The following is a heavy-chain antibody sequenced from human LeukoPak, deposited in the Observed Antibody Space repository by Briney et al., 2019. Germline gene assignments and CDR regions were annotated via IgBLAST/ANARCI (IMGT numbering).Heavy chain of an antibody. CDR1: GFTFSSYA. Sequence: GGSLRLSCAASGFTFSSYAMSWVRQAPGKGVEWVSAISGSGGSTYSADSVKGRFTISRDNSKNTLYLQMNSLRAEDTAVYYCAKDLTYSSASRGCFDYWGQGTLVTVSS. J-gene: IGHJ4*02. CDR3: AKDLTYSSASRGCFDY. D-gene: IGHD6-19*01. V-gene: IGHV3-23*01. CDR2: ISGSGGST.